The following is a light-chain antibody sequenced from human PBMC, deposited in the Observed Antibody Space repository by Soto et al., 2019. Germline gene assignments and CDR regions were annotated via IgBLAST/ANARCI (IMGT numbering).Light chain of an antibody. V-gene: IGKV1-5*03. J-gene: IGKJ1*01. CDR2: KVS. CDR1: ESIGIW. Sequence: IQMTQSPPTLSASVGYRVTITCRANESIGIWLAWYQQKPAKAPKVLIYKVSTLESGVPSRFSGSGSGTEFTLTINGLQPDDFATYYCQHYQSYLWTFGQGTKVDIK. CDR3: QHYQSYLWT.